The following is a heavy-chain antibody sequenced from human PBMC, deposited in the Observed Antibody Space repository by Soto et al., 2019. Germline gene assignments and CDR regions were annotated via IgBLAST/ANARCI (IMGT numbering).Heavy chain of an antibody. CDR1: GGTVSSYA. CDR3: VRRAGTTSKYYYYGMDV. J-gene: IGHJ6*02. V-gene: IGHV1-69*12. Sequence: QVQLVQSGAEVKKPGSSVKVSCKASGGTVSSYAISWVRQAPGQGLEWMGGIIPIFGTANYAQKFQGRVTITADESTSTAYMELSSLRSEDTTVYYCVRRAGTTSKYYYYGMDVWGQGTTVTVSS. D-gene: IGHD1-7*01. CDR2: IIPIFGTA.